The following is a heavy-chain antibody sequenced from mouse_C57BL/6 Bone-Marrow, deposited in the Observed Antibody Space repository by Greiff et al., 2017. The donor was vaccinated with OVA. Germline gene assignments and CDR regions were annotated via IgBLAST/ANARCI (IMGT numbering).Heavy chain of an antibody. V-gene: IGHV14-1*01. J-gene: IGHJ4*01. CDR2: IDPEDGDT. Sequence: EVQLQQPGAELVMPGASVKLSCKASGYTFTSYWMHWVKQRPGQGLEWIGEIDPEDGDTEYAPKFQGKATMTADTSSNTAYLQLSSLTSEDTAVYYCTTRLPYYYAMDYWGQGTSVTVSS. CDR1: GYTFTSYW. CDR3: TTRLPYYYAMDY. D-gene: IGHD5-5*01.